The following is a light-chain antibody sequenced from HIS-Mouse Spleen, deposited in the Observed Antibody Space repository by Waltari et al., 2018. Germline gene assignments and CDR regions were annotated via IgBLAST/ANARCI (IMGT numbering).Light chain of an antibody. CDR3: QSADSSGTYVV. Sequence: SYELTPPPSVSVSPGQTARITCSGAALPKQYAYVYQQKPGQAPVLVIYKDSERPSGIPERFSGSSSGTTVTLTISGVQAEDEADYYCQSADSSGTYVVFGGGTKLTVL. V-gene: IGLV3-25*03. CDR2: KDS. CDR1: ALPKQY. J-gene: IGLJ2*01.